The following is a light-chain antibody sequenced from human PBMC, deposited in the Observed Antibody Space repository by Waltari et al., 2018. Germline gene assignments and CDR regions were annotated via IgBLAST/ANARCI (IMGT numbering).Light chain of an antibody. J-gene: IGLJ3*02. V-gene: IGLV1-47*01. Sequence: QSVLPQPPSASGTPGQSVTISCSGSSPNIGSNYVYWYQQLPGTAPKLLIFRNKQRPSGVPDRFTGSKSGTSASLAISGLRPEDEADYYCAAWDDSLSVWVFGGGTELTVL. CDR2: RNK. CDR3: AAWDDSLSVWV. CDR1: SPNIGSNY.